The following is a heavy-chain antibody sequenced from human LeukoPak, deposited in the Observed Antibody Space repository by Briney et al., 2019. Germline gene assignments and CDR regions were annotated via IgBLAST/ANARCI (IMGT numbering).Heavy chain of an antibody. CDR2: IYTSGST. J-gene: IGHJ6*03. CDR1: GGSISSYY. V-gene: IGHV4-4*09. CDR3: ARLGSMYNSSSSRTYYYYYMDV. Sequence: SETLSLTCTVSGGSISSYYWSWIRQPPGKGLEWIGYIYTSGSTNYNPSLKSRVTISVDTSKNQFSLKLSSVTAADTAVYYCARLGSMYNSSSSRTYYYYYMDVWGKGTTVTVSS. D-gene: IGHD6-6*01.